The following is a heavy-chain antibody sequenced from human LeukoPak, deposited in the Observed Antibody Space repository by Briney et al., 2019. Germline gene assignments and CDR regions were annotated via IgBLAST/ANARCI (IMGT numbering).Heavy chain of an antibody. CDR1: GGTFSSYA. V-gene: IGHV1-69*05. CDR2: IIPIFGTA. J-gene: IGHJ3*02. Sequence: SVKVSCKASGGTFSSYAISWVRQAPGQGLEWMGGIIPIFGTANYAQKFQGRVTITTDESTSAAYMELSSLRSEDTAVHYCASGPIRDAFDIWGQGTMVTVSS. CDR3: ASGPIRDAFDI.